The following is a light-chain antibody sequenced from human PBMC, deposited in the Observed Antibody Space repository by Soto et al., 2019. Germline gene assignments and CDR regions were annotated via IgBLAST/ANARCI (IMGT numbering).Light chain of an antibody. J-gene: IGKJ5*01. CDR1: QSVTSTY. V-gene: IGKV3-20*01. CDR2: GAS. CDR3: QQYVSPPCT. Sequence: EIVLTQSPGTLSLSPGERATLSCRASQSVTSTYLGWYQQKPGQAPSLLIYGASSRATGIPDRFSGSGSGTDFTLTISRLEPEDFAVYYCQQYVSPPCTFGQGTRLEIK.